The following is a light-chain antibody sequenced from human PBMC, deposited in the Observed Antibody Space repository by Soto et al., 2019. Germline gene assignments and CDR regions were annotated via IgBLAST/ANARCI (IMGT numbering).Light chain of an antibody. J-gene: IGLJ3*02. CDR3: LLHYGGAQVWM. CDR1: TGAVTYEHY. V-gene: IGLV7-43*01. Sequence: QTVVTQEPSLTVSPGGTVTLTCASSTGAVTYEHYPTWLQQRPGQAPRALIYSTSNKHSWTPARFSGSLFGGRAALTLSGVQPVDEADYYCLLHYGGAQVWMFGGGTKLTVL. CDR2: STS.